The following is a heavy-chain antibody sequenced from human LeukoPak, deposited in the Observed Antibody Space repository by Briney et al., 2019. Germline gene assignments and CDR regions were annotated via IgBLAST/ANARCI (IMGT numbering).Heavy chain of an antibody. CDR3: AELGITMIGGV. V-gene: IGHV3-48*03. CDR2: ISSSGSTI. J-gene: IGHJ6*04. Sequence: GGSLRLSCATSGFTFSSYEMNWVRQAPGKGLEWVSYISSSGSTIYYADSVKGRFTISRDNAKNSLYLQVNSLRAEDTAVYYCAELGITMIGGVWGKGTTVTISS. CDR1: GFTFSSYE. D-gene: IGHD3-10*02.